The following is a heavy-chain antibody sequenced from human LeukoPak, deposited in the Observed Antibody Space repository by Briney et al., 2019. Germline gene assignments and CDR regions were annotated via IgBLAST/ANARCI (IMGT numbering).Heavy chain of an antibody. Sequence: GGSLRLSCAASGFTFSSYAVSWVRQAPGKGLEWVSAISGSGFSTYYADSVKGRFTISRDNSKNTLYLQMNSLRAEDTAVYYCASQGVDTTLFFRYYFDYRGQGTLVTVSS. J-gene: IGHJ4*02. CDR3: ASQGVDTTLFFRYYFDY. CDR2: ISGSGFST. D-gene: IGHD5-18*01. V-gene: IGHV3-23*01. CDR1: GFTFSSYA.